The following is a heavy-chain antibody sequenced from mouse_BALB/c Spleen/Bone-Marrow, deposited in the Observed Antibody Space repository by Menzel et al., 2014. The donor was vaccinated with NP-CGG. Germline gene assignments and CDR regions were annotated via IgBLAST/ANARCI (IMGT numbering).Heavy chain of an antibody. V-gene: IGHV2-6-7*01. CDR2: IWGDGST. D-gene: IGHD2-4*01. CDR1: GFSLTGYG. Sequence: VKLVESGPGLVAPSQSLSITCTVSGFSLTGYGVSWVRQPPGKGLEWLGMIWGDGSTDYNSALKSRLSINKDNSKSQVFLKMNSLQTGDTARYYCARDSFLITRALDYWGQGTSVTVSS. J-gene: IGHJ4*01. CDR3: ARDSFLITRALDY.